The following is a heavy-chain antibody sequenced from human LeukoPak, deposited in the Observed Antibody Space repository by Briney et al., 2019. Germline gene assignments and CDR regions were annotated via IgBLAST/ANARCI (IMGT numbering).Heavy chain of an antibody. CDR2: IYYSGST. CDR1: GGSISSYY. CDR3: ARGGGSSWYTAAFDI. V-gene: IGHV4-59*01. J-gene: IGHJ3*02. Sequence: PSETLSLTCTVSGGSISSYYWSWIRQPPGKGLEWIGYIYYSGSTNYNPPLKSRVTISVDTSKNQFSLKLSSVTAADTAVYYCARGGGSSWYTAAFDIWGQGTMVTVSS. D-gene: IGHD6-13*01.